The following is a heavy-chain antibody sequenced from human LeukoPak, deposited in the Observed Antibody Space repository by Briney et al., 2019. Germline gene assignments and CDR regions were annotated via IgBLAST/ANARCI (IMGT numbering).Heavy chain of an antibody. CDR2: INHSGST. CDR1: GGSFSGYY. D-gene: IGHD6-13*01. Sequence: SETLSLTCAVYGGSFSGYYWSWIRQPPGKGLGWIGEINHSGSTNYNPSLKSRVTISVDTSKNQFSLKLSSVTAADTAVYYCARGAYSSSWYRFWFDPWGQGTLVTVSS. CDR3: ARGAYSSSWYRFWFDP. V-gene: IGHV4-34*01. J-gene: IGHJ5*02.